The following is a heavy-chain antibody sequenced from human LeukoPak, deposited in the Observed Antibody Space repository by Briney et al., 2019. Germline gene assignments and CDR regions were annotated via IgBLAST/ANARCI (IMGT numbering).Heavy chain of an antibody. CDR1: GGSFSGYY. J-gene: IGHJ4*02. CDR3: ARGIAAAGNFDY. V-gene: IGHV4-34*01. D-gene: IGHD6-13*01. CDR2: INHSGST. Sequence: SETLSLTCAVYGGSFSGYYWSWIRQPPGKGLEWIGEINHSGSTNYNSSLKSRVTISVDKSKNQFSLKLSSVTAADTAVYYCARGIAAAGNFDYWGQGTLVTVSS.